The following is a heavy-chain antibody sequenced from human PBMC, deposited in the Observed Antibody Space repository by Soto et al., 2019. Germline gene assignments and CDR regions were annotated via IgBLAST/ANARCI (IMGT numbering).Heavy chain of an antibody. V-gene: IGHV1-18*01. CDR1: GYTFTSYG. CDR3: AVSEVVKHAFDL. D-gene: IGHD3-22*01. Sequence: QVQLVQSGAEVKKPGASVKVSCKASGYTFTSYGISWVRQAPGQGLEWMGWISAYNGNTNYAQKLQGRVTMTTDTYTSTAYMELMRLRSGDTAVYFCAVSEVVKHAFDLWGQGTMVPVSS. J-gene: IGHJ3*01. CDR2: ISAYNGNT.